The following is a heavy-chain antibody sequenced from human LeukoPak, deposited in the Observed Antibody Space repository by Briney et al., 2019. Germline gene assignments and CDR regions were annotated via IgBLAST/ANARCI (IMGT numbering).Heavy chain of an antibody. J-gene: IGHJ4*02. Sequence: GGSLRLSCAASGFTFSSFYMSWVRQAPGKGLEWVANINEDGSEKRHVDSVKGRFTISRDNAENSLSLQMDNLRVEDTAVYYCARSALHGTYRFDYWGQGTLVSVSS. CDR2: INEDGSEK. V-gene: IGHV3-7*01. CDR3: ARSALHGTYRFDY. D-gene: IGHD1-7*01. CDR1: GFTFSSFY.